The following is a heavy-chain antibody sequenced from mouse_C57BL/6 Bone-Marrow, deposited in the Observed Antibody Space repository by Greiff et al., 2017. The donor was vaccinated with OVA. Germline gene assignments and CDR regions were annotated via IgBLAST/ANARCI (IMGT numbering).Heavy chain of an antibody. CDR2: SRNKANDYTK. CDR3: ARDDRPLYGSSAFAD. D-gene: IGHD1-1*01. J-gene: IGHJ3*01. Sequence: EVKLMESGGGLVQSGRSLRLSCATSGFTFSDFYMEWVRQAPGKGLEWIAASRNKANDYTKEYSASLKGRFIVSRDTSQSILYLQMNALRAEDTAINDWARDDRPLYGSSAFADWGQGTLVTVSA. V-gene: IGHV7-1*01. CDR1: GFTFSDFY.